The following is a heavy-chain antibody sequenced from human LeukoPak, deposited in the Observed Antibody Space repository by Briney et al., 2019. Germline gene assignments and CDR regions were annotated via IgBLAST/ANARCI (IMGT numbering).Heavy chain of an antibody. V-gene: IGHV3-30*04. CDR2: ISYDGSNK. CDR3: AELGITMIGGV. J-gene: IGHJ6*04. D-gene: IGHD3-10*02. CDR1: GFTFSSCA. Sequence: GGSLRLSCAASGFTFSSCAMHWVRQAPGKGLEWVAVISYDGSNKYYADSVKGRFTTSRDNSKNTLYLQMNSLRAEDTAVYYCAELGITMIGGVWGKGTTVTISS.